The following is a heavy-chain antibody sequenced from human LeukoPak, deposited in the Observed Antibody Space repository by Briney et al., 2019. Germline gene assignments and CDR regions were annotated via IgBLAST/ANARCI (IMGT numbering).Heavy chain of an antibody. CDR1: GYGFTSYW. CDR2: IYPGDSDT. Sequence: GGSLKISFQGSGYGFTSYWIGWVRQMPGKGLEWMGVIYPGDSDTRYSPSFQGQVTISADKSISTAYLQWSSLKASDTAMYYCAIGGDGMTSCYRCFNYWGQGTLAIVSS. V-gene: IGHV5-51*01. CDR3: AIGGDGMTSCYRCFNY. D-gene: IGHD2-2*02. J-gene: IGHJ4*02.